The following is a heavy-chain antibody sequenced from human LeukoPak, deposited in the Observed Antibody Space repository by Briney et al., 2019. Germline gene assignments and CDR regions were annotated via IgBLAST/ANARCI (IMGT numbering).Heavy chain of an antibody. D-gene: IGHD1-26*01. Sequence: GGSLRLSCAASGFTFSKYWMSRVRQAPGKGLEWVANMNQDGSENYYVDSVKGRFTISRENAKNSLYLQMNSLRAEDTAAYYCARDSDFDYWGQGTLVTVSS. CDR3: ARDSDFDY. CDR2: MNQDGSEN. CDR1: GFTFSKYW. V-gene: IGHV3-7*01. J-gene: IGHJ4*02.